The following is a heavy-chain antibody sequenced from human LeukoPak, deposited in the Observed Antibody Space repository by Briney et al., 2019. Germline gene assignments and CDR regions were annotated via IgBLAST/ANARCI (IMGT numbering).Heavy chain of an antibody. J-gene: IGHJ3*02. Sequence: SETLSLTCAVSGGSISSSNWWSWVRQPPGRGLEWIGEIYHSGSTNYNPSLKSRVTISVDKSKNQFSLKLSSVTAADTAVYYCARPKTGSDAFDIWGQGTMVTVSS. CDR2: IYHSGST. CDR3: ARPKTGSDAFDI. CDR1: GGSISSSNW. D-gene: IGHD3-9*01. V-gene: IGHV4-4*02.